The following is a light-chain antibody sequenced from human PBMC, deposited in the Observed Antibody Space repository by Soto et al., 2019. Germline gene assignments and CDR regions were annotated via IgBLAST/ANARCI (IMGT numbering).Light chain of an antibody. Sequence: EIVMTQSPATLSVFPGERATLSCRASQSVSSNLAWYQHKPCQAPRLLIYGASTRATGIPARFSGSGSGTELTLTISSLQSEDFAVYFCQQYNDWPPRNTFGQGTKLEIK. CDR2: GAS. V-gene: IGKV3-15*01. CDR1: QSVSSN. CDR3: QQYNDWPPRNT. J-gene: IGKJ2*01.